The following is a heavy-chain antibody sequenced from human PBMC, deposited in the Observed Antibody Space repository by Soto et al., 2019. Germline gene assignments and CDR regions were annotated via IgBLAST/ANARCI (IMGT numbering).Heavy chain of an antibody. Sequence: LVESGGGVVQPGTPLRLSCAASGITPSRYGMHWVRQAPGKGLEWVAVISSDGVNKYYAQSVKGRFTISRDTSRNAVYLELRGLTLEDTSVYYCAKDKRMYYYGAGSDHWGQGMLVTVSS. CDR3: AKDKRMYYYGAGSDH. CDR1: GITPSRYG. D-gene: IGHD3-10*01. V-gene: IGHV3-30*18. J-gene: IGHJ4*02. CDR2: ISSDGVNK.